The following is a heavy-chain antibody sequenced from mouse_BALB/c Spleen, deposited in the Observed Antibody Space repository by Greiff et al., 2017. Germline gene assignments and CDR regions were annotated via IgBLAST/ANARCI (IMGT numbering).Heavy chain of an antibody. CDR3: ARRDTTAYYFDY. J-gene: IGHJ2*01. V-gene: IGHV3-8*02. CDR1: GDSITSGY. D-gene: IGHD1-2*01. CDR2: ISYSGST. Sequence: EVKLQQSGPSLVKPSQTLSLTCSVTGDSITSGYWNWIRKFPGNKLEYMGYISYSGSTYYNPSLKSRISITRDTSKNQYYLQLNSVTTEDTATYYCARRDTTAYYFDYWGQGTTLTVSS.